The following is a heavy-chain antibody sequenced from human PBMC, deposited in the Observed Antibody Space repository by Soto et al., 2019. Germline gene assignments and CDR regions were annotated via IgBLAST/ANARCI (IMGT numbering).Heavy chain of an antibody. D-gene: IGHD2-2*01. V-gene: IGHV1-69*01. CDR2: IIPMFAAT. CDR1: GGSFSDFA. J-gene: IGHJ4*02. CDR3: ARGAIVAVPAALSSYHNYTNYRFDS. Sequence: QVQLAQSGAEMTKPGSSVKVSCRASGGSFSDFAFSWVRQAPGQGLEWMGGIIPMFAATKYAQRLQDRVTNTADESTNTVYLALNSLTPEDTAIYYCARGAIVAVPAALSSYHNYTNYRFDSWGQGTLVTVSS.